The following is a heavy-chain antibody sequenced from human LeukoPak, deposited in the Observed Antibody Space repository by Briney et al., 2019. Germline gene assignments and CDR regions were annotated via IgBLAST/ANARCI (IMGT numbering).Heavy chain of an antibody. CDR2: IYTSGST. J-gene: IGHJ6*02. CDR3: ARGVVPAALYGMDV. D-gene: IGHD2-2*01. CDR1: GGSISSYY. Sequence: PSETLSLTCTVSGGSISSYYWSWIRQPAGKGLEWIGRIYTSGSTNYNPSLKSRVTMSVDTSKNQFSLKLSSVTAADTAVYYCARGVVPAALYGMDVWDQGTTVTVSS. V-gene: IGHV4-4*07.